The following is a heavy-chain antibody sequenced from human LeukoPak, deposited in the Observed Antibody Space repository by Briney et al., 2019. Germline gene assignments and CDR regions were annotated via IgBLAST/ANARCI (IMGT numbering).Heavy chain of an antibody. D-gene: IGHD5-18*01. CDR2: INPNSGGT. V-gene: IGHV1-2*02. CDR1: GYTFTGYY. J-gene: IGHJ4*02. CDR3: AKDIFSRAAMVYYFDY. Sequence: ASVKVSCKASGYTFTGYYMHWVRQAPGQGLEWMGWINPNSGGTNYAQKFQGRVTMTRDTSISTAYMELSRLRSDDTALYYCAKDIFSRAAMVYYFDYWGQGTLVTVSS.